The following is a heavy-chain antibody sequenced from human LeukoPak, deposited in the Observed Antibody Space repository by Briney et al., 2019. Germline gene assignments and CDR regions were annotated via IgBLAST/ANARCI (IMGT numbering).Heavy chain of an antibody. D-gene: IGHD5-24*01. CDR2: IGGGGGST. CDR1: GFTFSSYA. Sequence: GGSLRLSCAASGFTFSSYAMSWVRQAPGKGLEWISAIGGGGGSTYSADSVKGRFTISRDNSKNTVYLHMNSLRAEDTAVYYCAKDWRWLQLGSGFDYWGQGTLVTVSS. V-gene: IGHV3-23*01. J-gene: IGHJ4*02. CDR3: AKDWRWLQLGSGFDY.